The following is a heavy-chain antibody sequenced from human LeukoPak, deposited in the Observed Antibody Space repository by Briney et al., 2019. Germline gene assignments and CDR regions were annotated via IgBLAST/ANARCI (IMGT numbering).Heavy chain of an antibody. CDR3: ARTVTTSSYYFDY. Sequence: GASVKLSCKASGYTFTTYGVSWVRQAPGQGLELMGWISGYDGNTNYAQKLRGRVTMTTDTSTSTAYMDLRSLRSDDTALYYCARTVTTSSYYFDYWGQGTLVTVPS. CDR2: ISGYDGNT. J-gene: IGHJ4*02. D-gene: IGHD4-17*01. V-gene: IGHV1-18*01. CDR1: GYTFTTYG.